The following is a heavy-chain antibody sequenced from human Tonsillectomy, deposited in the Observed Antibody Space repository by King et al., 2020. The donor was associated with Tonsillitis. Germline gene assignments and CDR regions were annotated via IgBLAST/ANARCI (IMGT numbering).Heavy chain of an antibody. D-gene: IGHD1-26*01. J-gene: IGHJ5*02. CDR1: GGSISSYY. CDR2: IYYSGST. CDR3: ARCSFKVGATHWFDP. V-gene: IGHV4-59*01. Sequence: QLQESGPGLVKPSETLSLTCTVSGGSISSYYWSWIRQPPGKGLEWIGYIYYSGSTNYNPSLKSRVTISVDTSKNQFSLKLSSVTAADTAVYYCARCSFKVGATHWFDPWGQGTLVTVSS.